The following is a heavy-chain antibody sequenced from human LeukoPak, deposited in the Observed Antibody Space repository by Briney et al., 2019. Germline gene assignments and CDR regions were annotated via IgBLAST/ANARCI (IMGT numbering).Heavy chain of an antibody. D-gene: IGHD5-12*01. V-gene: IGHV3-23*01. J-gene: IGHJ4*02. CDR1: GFTFSSYG. CDR2: ISGSGGST. CDR3: AKDRGGYVVNDY. Sequence: GGSLRLSCAASGFTFSSYGMSWVRQAPGKGLEWVSAISGSGGSTYYADSVKGRFTISRDNSKNTLYLQMNSLRAGDTAVYYCAKDRGGYVVNDYWGQGTLVTVSS.